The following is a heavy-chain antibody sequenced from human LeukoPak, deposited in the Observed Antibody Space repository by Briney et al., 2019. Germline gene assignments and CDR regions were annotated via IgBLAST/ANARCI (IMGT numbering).Heavy chain of an antibody. CDR2: FSAYNGNT. D-gene: IGHD1-26*01. V-gene: IGHV1-18*01. J-gene: IGHJ5*02. Sequence: ASVKVSCKASGNSFTSYGISWVRQAPGEGLEWMGWFSAYNGNTNYAQKLQGRVTMTTDTSTSTAYMELRSLRSDDTAVYYCARAPTRYSGLNWFDPWGQGTLVTVSS. CDR3: ARAPTRYSGLNWFDP. CDR1: GNSFTSYG.